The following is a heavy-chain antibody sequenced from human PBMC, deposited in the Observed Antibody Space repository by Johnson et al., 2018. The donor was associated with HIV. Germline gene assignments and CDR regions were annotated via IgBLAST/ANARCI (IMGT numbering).Heavy chain of an antibody. CDR2: IGTAGDT. Sequence: VQLVESGGGLVQPGGSLRLSCAASGFIFSSYDMHWVRQATGKGLEWVSAIGTAGDTYYPGSVKGRFTISRENAKNSLYLQMNSLRAGDTAVYFCARGLDYYDYSGLRAAAFDLWGQGTMVTVSS. CDR1: GFIFSSYD. J-gene: IGHJ3*01. CDR3: ARGLDYYDYSGLRAAAFDL. D-gene: IGHD3-22*01. V-gene: IGHV3-13*01.